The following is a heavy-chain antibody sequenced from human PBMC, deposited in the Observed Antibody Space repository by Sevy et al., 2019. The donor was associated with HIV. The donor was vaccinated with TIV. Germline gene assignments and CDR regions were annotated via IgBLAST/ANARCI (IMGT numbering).Heavy chain of an antibody. CDR3: AKDSRGSGIAAAGMSYYYYYYYMDV. J-gene: IGHJ6*03. CDR1: GGSISSYY. CDR2: IYTSGST. D-gene: IGHD6-13*01. Sequence: SETLSLTCTVSGGSISSYYWSWIRQPAGKGLEWIGRIYTSGSTNYNPSLKSRVTMSVDTSKNQFSLKLSSVTAADAAVYYSAKDSRGSGIAAAGMSYYYYYYYMDVWGKGTTVTVSS. V-gene: IGHV4-4*07.